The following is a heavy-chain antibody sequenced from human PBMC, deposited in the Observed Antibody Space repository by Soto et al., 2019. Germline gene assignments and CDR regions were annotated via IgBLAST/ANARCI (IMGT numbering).Heavy chain of an antibody. CDR3: ARDRYYDYIWGSYRFPGY. D-gene: IGHD3-16*02. V-gene: IGHV1-18*01. CDR1: GYTFTSYG. CDR2: ISAYNGNT. J-gene: IGHJ4*02. Sequence: ASVKVSCKASGYTFTSYGISWVRQAPGQGLERMRWISAYNGNTNYAQKLQGRVTMTTDTSTSTAYMELRSLRSDDTAVYYCARDRYYDYIWGSYRFPGYWGQGTLVTVSS.